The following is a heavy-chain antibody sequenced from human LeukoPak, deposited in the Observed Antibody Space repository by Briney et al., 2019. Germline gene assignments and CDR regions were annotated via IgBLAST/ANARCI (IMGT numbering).Heavy chain of an antibody. CDR2: IYHSGST. CDR1: GGSISSSDW. D-gene: IGHD3-16*01. V-gene: IGHV4-4*02. CDR3: VRGVGGRTFDH. J-gene: IGHJ4*02. Sequence: SGTLSLTCAVSGGSISSSDWWSWVRQPPGKGLEWIGEIYHSGSTNYNPSLKSRVTLSVDKSKNQFSLKLSSVTAADTAVYYCVRGVGGRTFDHWGQGTLVTVSS.